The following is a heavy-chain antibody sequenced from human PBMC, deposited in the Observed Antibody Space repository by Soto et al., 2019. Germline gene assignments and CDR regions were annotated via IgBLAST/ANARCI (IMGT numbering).Heavy chain of an antibody. D-gene: IGHD3-10*01. V-gene: IGHV4-30-2*01. J-gene: IGHJ4*02. CDR1: GGSISGGGFS. CDR3: ARLQFGEGFDY. Sequence: TSETLSLTCAVSGGSISGGGFSWSWIRQPPGKGLEWIGYILHTGGTQYNPSLKSRVSMSVDKSKNQFSLHLTSVTAADTAVYYCARLQFGEGFDYWGQGALVTVSS. CDR2: ILHTGGT.